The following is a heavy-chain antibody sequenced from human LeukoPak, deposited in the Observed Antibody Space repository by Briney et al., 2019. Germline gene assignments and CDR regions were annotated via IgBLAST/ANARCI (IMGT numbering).Heavy chain of an antibody. V-gene: IGHV4-30-2*01. J-gene: IGHJ4*02. D-gene: IGHD1-1*01. CDR3: ARDQGGNWNYFDY. CDR1: GGSISSGGYS. Sequence: PSETLSLTCAVSGGSISSGGYSWSWIRQLPGKGLEWIGYIYHSGSTYYNPSLKSRVTISVDRSKNQFSLKLSSVTAADTAVYYCARDQGGNWNYFDYWGQGTLVTVSS. CDR2: IYHSGST.